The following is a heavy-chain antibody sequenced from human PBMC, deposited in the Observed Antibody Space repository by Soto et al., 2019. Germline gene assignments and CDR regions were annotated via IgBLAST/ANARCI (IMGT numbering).Heavy chain of an antibody. CDR3: ARGRGLLTYYYYGMDV. CDR2: INHSGST. J-gene: IGHJ6*02. CDR1: GGSFSGYY. Sequence: ETLCLTCAXYGGSFSGYYWSWIRQPPGKGLEWIGEINHSGSTNYNPSLKSRVTISVDTSKNQFSLKLSSVTAADTAVYYCARGRGLLTYYYYGMDVWGQGTTVTVS. V-gene: IGHV4-34*01. D-gene: IGHD3-22*01.